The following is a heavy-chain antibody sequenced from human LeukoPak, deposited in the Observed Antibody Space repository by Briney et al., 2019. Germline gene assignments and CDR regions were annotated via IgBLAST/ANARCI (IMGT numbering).Heavy chain of an antibody. CDR1: GFTFSSYG. J-gene: IGHJ4*02. V-gene: IGHV3-30*18. D-gene: IGHD5-18*01. CDR3: AKDLHHRAMATADY. CDR2: ISYDGSNK. Sequence: GGSLRLSCAASGFTFSSYGMHWVRQAPGKGLEWVAVISYDGSNKYYADSVKGRFTISRDNSKNTLYLQMNSLRAEDTAVYYCAKDLHHRAMATADYWGQGTLVTVSS.